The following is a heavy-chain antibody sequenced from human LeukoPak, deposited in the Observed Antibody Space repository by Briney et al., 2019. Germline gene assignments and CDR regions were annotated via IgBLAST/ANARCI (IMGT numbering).Heavy chain of an antibody. CDR3: ARNHYYGSGRLPPYFDY. CDR1: GGSISSSSYY. D-gene: IGHD3-10*01. V-gene: IGHV4-39*01. CDR2: IYYSGST. Sequence: PSETQSLTCTVSGGSISSSSYYWGWIRQPPGKGLEWIGSIYYSGSTYYNPSLKSRVTISVDTSKNQFSLKLSSVTAADTAVYYCARNHYYGSGRLPPYFDYWGQGTLVTVSS. J-gene: IGHJ4*02.